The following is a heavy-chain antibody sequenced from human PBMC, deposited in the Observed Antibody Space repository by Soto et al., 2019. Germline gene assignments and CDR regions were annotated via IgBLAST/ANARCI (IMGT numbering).Heavy chain of an antibody. CDR3: ASDSSGWYVKGRDYYGMDV. CDR1: RYTFTYRY. J-gene: IGHJ6*02. V-gene: IGHV1-45*02. CDR2: ITPFNGNT. Sequence: QMQLVQSGAEVKKTGSSVKVSCKASRYTFTYRYLHWVRQAPGQALEWMGWITPFNGNTNYAQKFQDRVTITRDRSMSTAYIELSSLRSEDTAMYYCASDSSGWYVKGRDYYGMDVWGQGTTVTVSS. D-gene: IGHD6-19*01.